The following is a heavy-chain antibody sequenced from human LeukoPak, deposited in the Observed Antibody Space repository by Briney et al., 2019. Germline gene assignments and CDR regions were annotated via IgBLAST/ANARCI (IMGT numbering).Heavy chain of an antibody. Sequence: GGSLRLTCTASGFTFSAYSMAWVRRAPGTGLEWIAYICATSNTLYYADSVKGRFTISRDNEKSSLFLQMNSLRAGDTAAFYCVTGNDYDSSGYPHAFDIWGQGTMVTVSS. D-gene: IGHD3-22*01. J-gene: IGHJ3*02. CDR3: VTGNDYDSSGYPHAFDI. CDR1: GFTFSAYS. V-gene: IGHV3-48*01. CDR2: ICATSNTL.